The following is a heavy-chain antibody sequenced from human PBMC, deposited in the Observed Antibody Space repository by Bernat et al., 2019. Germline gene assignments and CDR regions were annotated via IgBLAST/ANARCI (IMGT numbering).Heavy chain of an antibody. J-gene: IGHJ6*02. CDR1: GFTFSSYG. D-gene: IGHD2-2*01. V-gene: IGHV3-30*18. CDR2: ITYAGSNK. CDR3: AKDQANLVGVPAAYMDV. Sequence: QVQLVESGGGVVQPGRSLRLSCAASGFTFSSYGMHWVRQAPGKGLEWVAVITYAGSNKYYADSVKGRFTISRDNSKNTLYLQMNSLRAEDTAVYYCAKDQANLVGVPAAYMDVWGQGTMVTVSS.